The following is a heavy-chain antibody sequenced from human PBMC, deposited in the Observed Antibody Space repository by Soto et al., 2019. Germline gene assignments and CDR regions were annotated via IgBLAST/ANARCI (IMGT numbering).Heavy chain of an antibody. V-gene: IGHV4-31*03. D-gene: IGHD3-10*01. CDR3: ARGMPYGSGSYYRP. Sequence: PSETLSLTCTVSGDSISSGGYYWSWIRQHPGKGLEWIGYIYYSGSTYYNPSLKSRVTISVDTSKNQFSLKLSSVTAADTAVYYCARGMPYGSGSYYRPWGQGTLVTVSS. CDR1: GDSISSGGYY. J-gene: IGHJ5*02. CDR2: IYYSGST.